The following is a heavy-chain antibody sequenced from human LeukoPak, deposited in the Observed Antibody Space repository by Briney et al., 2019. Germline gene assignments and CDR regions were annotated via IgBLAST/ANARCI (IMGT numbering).Heavy chain of an antibody. CDR3: ARGGLTMVRGVIHYYYYGMTS. J-gene: IGHJ6*02. V-gene: IGHV4-59*01. D-gene: IGHD3-10*01. Sequence: PSETLSLTCTVSGGSISSYYWSWIRQPPGKGLGWIGYIYYSGSTNYNPSLKSRVTISVDTSKNQFSLKLSSVTAADTAVYYCARGGLTMVRGVIHYYYYGMTSGAKGPRSPSP. CDR2: IYYSGST. CDR1: GGSISSYY.